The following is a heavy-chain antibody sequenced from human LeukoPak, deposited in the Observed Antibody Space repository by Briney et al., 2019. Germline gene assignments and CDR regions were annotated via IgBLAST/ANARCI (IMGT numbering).Heavy chain of an antibody. CDR1: GFSSTDYA. Sequence: PRGSLRLSCVLSGFSSTDYAIPWVRQAPGKGLEYVSVINTDGRITYYAVSVKGRFTISRDNSKNTVYLQMGSLRAEDTAVYYCARDSGYYYDSSGYYALTAADNDYWGQGTLVTVSS. V-gene: IGHV3-64*02. J-gene: IGHJ4*02. CDR2: INTDGRIT. D-gene: IGHD3-22*01. CDR3: ARDSGYYYDSSGYYALTAADNDY.